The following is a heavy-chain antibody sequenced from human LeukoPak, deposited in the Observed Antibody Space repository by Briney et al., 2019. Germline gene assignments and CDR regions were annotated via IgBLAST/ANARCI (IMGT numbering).Heavy chain of an antibody. D-gene: IGHD4-17*01. CDR2: ISAYNGNT. Sequence: ASVKVSCKASGYTFTSYGISWVRQAPGQGLEWMGWISAYNGNTNYAQKLQGRVTMTTDTSTSTAYMELRSLRSDDTAVYYCARDAFSDGDYLPNYFDYWGQGTLVTVSS. CDR3: ARDAFSDGDYLPNYFDY. J-gene: IGHJ4*02. CDR1: GYTFTSYG. V-gene: IGHV1-18*01.